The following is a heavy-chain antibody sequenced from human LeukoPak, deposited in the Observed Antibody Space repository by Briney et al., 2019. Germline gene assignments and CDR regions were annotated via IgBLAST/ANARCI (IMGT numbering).Heavy chain of an antibody. CDR2: INPNSGGA. Sequence: ASVKVSCKASGYTFTGYYMHWVRQAPGQGREWMGWINPNSGGAKYAPKFPGRVTMTRDTSISTAYMELSRLRSDDTAVYYCARERRIYGDYGTYYYGMDVWGQGTTVTVSS. V-gene: IGHV1-2*02. CDR3: ARERRIYGDYGTYYYGMDV. J-gene: IGHJ6*02. D-gene: IGHD4-17*01. CDR1: GYTFTGYY.